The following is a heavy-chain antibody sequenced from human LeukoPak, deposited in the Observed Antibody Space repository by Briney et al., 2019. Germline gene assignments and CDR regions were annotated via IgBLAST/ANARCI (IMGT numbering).Heavy chain of an antibody. V-gene: IGHV1-2*02. J-gene: IGHJ4*02. CDR1: GYTFTGYY. CDR2: IHPNSGGT. CDR3: ARQISSAYYY. D-gene: IGHD3-22*01. Sequence: ASVKVSCKASGYTFTGYYIHWVRQAPGQGLGWMGWIHPNSGGTNYAQKFQGRVTVTRDTSITTAYMELSRLISDDTAVYYCARQISSAYYYWGQGTLVTVSS.